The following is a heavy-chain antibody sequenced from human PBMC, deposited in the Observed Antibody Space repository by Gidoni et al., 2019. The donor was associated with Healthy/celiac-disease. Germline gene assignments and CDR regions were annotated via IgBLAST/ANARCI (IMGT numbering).Heavy chain of an antibody. D-gene: IGHD3-3*01. CDR2: IGTAGDT. J-gene: IGHJ6*02. V-gene: IGHV3-13*01. Sequence: EVQLVESGGGLVQLGGSLRLSCAASGFTFSSYDMHWVRQATGKGLEWVSAIGTAGDTYYPGSVKGRFTISRENAKNSLYLQMNSLRAGDTAVYYCARGHYDLAPGDYGMDVWGQGTTVTVSS. CDR1: GFTFSSYD. CDR3: ARGHYDLAPGDYGMDV.